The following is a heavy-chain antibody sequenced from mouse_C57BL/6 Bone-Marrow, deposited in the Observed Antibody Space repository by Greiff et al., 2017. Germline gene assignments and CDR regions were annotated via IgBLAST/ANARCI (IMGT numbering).Heavy chain of an antibody. CDR3: AREDGSEYYYAMDY. CDR1: GYTFTDYY. D-gene: IGHD1-1*02. V-gene: IGHV1-26*01. J-gene: IGHJ4*01. CDR2: INPNNGGT. Sequence: VQLQQSGPELVKPGASVKISCKASGYTFTDYYMNWVKQSHGKSLEWIGDINPNNGGTSYNQKFKGKATLTVDKSSSTAYMELRSLTSEDSAVXYCAREDGSEYYYAMDYWGQGTSVTVSS.